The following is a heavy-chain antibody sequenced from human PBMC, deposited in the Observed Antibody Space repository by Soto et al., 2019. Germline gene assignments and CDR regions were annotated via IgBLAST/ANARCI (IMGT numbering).Heavy chain of an antibody. CDR1: VFTFSTYS. J-gene: IGHJ6*01. CDR3: AREYTAWPLAYGLDV. D-gene: IGHD2-2*02. Sequence: GGALRLSCVGSVFTFSTYSINWVRQAPGKGLDWVSSISSRSDIYYADSVKGRFTISRDNAKNSVSLQMNSLRAEDTAVYYCAREYTAWPLAYGLDVWGQGTTVTVSS. CDR2: ISSRSDI. V-gene: IGHV3-21*01.